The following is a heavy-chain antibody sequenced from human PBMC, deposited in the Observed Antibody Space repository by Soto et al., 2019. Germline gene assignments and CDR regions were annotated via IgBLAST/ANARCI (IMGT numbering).Heavy chain of an antibody. D-gene: IGHD2-15*01. V-gene: IGHV3-30*18. CDR2: ISYDGSNK. Sequence: GGSLRLSCAASGFTFSNYGMNWVRQAPGKGLEWVTVISYDGSNKYYADSVKGRFTISRDNSKNTLFLQMNSLRAEDTAVYYCAKDRSRDINSMDVWGQGTTVTVSS. J-gene: IGHJ6*02. CDR3: AKDRSRDINSMDV. CDR1: GFTFSNYG.